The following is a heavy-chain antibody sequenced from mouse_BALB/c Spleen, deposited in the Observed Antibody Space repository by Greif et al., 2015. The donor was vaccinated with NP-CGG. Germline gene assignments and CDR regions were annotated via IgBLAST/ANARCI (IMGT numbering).Heavy chain of an antibody. CDR3: ARRFRYGSSPHYYAMDY. CDR1: GFTFSSFG. CDR2: ISSGSSTI. D-gene: IGHD1-1*01. J-gene: IGHJ4*01. Sequence: EVMLVESGGGLVQPGGSRKLSCAASGFTFSSFGMHWVRQAPEKGLEWVAYISSGSSTIYYADTVKGRFTISRDNPKNTLFLQMTSLRSEDTAMYYCARRFRYGSSPHYYAMDYWGQGTSVTVSS. V-gene: IGHV5-17*02.